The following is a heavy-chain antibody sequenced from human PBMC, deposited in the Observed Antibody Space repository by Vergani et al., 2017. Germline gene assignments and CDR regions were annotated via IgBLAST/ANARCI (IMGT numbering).Heavy chain of an antibody. CDR1: GFTFSSYW. D-gene: IGHD1-14*01. CDR2: IKQDGSEK. Sequence: EVQLVESGGGLVQPGGSLRLSCAASGFTFSSYWMSWVRQAPGKGLEWVANIKQDGSEKYYVDSVKGRFTISRHNSKNTLYLQMNSLRAEDTAVYYCAREGTNYYYGMDVWGQGTTVTVSS. J-gene: IGHJ6*02. CDR3: AREGTNYYYGMDV. V-gene: IGHV3-7*03.